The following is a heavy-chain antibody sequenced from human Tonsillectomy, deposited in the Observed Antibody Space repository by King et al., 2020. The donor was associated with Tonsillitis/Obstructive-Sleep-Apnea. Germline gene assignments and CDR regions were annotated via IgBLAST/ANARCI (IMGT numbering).Heavy chain of an antibody. J-gene: IGHJ4*02. V-gene: IGHV1-46*01. D-gene: IGHD2-15*01. CDR1: GYTFTRNY. CDR3: VRDDKGGRHLDY. Sequence: VQLVQSGAEVKKPGASVKVSCKASGYTFTRNYVHWVRQAPGQGLEWMGIINPSDGITTYAQKFQDRVTMTRDTSTSTVNMELSSLRAEDTAIYYCVRDDKGGRHLDYWGQGSLVSVSS. CDR2: INPSDGIT.